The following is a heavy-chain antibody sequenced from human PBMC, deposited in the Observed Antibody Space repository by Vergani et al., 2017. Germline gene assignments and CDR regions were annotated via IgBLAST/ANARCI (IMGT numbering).Heavy chain of an antibody. CDR2: IYHSGST. V-gene: IGHV4-38-2*01. CDR1: GYSISSGYY. Sequence: QVQLPEAGPGLVKPSETLSLTCAVSGYSISSGYYWGWIRQPPGKGLEWIGSIYHSGSTYYNPSLKSRVTISVDTSKNQFSLKLSSVTAADTAVYYCARREAWFGGWGPWGQGTLVTVSS. D-gene: IGHD3-10*01. CDR3: ARREAWFGGWGP. J-gene: IGHJ5*02.